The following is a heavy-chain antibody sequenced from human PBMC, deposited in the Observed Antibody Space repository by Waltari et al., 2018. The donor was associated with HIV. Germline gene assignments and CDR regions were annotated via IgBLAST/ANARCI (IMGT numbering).Heavy chain of an antibody. CDR2: ITRYTANT. Sequence: QIRLFQSDHVVRKPGASVTISCTTSGYPFINYHVTWVRQSLGQRLDWMGGITRYTANTNYTRESQGRVTLTTDAAAATAYLELRDLRPDDTAMYFCTRGNIWGSYRYFDYWGPGTLVTVSS. V-gene: IGHV1-18*01. CDR1: GYPFINYH. CDR3: TRGNIWGSYRYFDY. D-gene: IGHD3-16*02. J-gene: IGHJ4*02.